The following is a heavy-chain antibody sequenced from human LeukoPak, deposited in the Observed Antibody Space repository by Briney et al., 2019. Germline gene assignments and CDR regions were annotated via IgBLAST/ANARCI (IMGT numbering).Heavy chain of an antibody. D-gene: IGHD3-9*01. CDR3: ARVKDVNDDIMFHH. CDR1: GFTFSSYW. Sequence: PGGSLRLSCAASGFTFSSYWMSWVRQAPGKGLEWVANIKQDGSEKYYVDSVKGRFTISRDNAKNSLYLQMNSLRAEDTAVYYCARVKDVNDDIMFHHWGQGTLVTVSS. V-gene: IGHV3-7*01. J-gene: IGHJ1*01. CDR2: IKQDGSEK.